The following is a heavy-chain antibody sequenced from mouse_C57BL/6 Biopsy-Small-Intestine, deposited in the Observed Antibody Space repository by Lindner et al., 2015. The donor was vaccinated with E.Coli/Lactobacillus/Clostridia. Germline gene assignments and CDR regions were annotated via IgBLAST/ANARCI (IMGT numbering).Heavy chain of an antibody. CDR2: INPNIGGT. CDR1: GYTLTDYY. J-gene: IGHJ4*01. Sequence: SVKVSCKASGYTLTDYYIHWVRQAPGQGLEWMGWINPNIGGTNYAQKFQGRVTMTRDTSISTAYMELSRLTADDTAVYYCVRDPAEYHLDLDYWGQGTLVTVSS. D-gene: IGHD5-1*01. V-gene: IGHV1-18*01. CDR3: VRDPAEYHLDLDY.